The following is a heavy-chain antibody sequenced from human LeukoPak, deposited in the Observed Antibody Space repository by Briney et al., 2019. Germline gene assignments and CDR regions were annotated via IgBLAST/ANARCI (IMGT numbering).Heavy chain of an antibody. V-gene: IGHV3-7*01. J-gene: IGHJ4*02. CDR3: ARSHLLWFGEKGFDY. D-gene: IGHD3-10*01. CDR1: GFTFSSYW. CDR2: IKQDGSEK. Sequence: PGGSPRLSCAASGFTFSSYWMSWVRQAPGKGLEWVANIKQDGSEKYYVDSVKGRFTISRDNAKNSLYLQMNSLRAEDTAVYYCARSHLLWFGEKGFDYRGQGTLVTVSS.